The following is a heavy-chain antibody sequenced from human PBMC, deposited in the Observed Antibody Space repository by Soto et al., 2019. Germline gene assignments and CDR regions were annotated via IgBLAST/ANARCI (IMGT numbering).Heavy chain of an antibody. Sequence: QVQLVQSGAEVEKPGASVKVSCKAAGYSFTAFYIHWVRQARGQGFEWLGRINPNSGGTYYSQKFRARVTLTRDTSISTAYVELTGLSSDDTAVYYCARANSIRPYFYNMDVWGQGTTVTVSS. CDR3: ARANSIRPYFYNMDV. V-gene: IGHV1-2*06. D-gene: IGHD2-21*01. CDR2: INPNSGGT. J-gene: IGHJ6*03. CDR1: GYSFTAFY.